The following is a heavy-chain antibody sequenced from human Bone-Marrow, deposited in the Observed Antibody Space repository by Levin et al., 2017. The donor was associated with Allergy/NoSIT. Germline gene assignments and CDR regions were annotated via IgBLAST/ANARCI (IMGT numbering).Heavy chain of an antibody. CDR2: ISSSSSYI. Sequence: GESLKISCAASGFTFSSYSMNWVRQAPGKGLEWVSSISSSSSYIYYADSVKGRFTISRDNAKNSLYLQMNSLRAEDTAVYYCARALYYYGSGREGYYYYMDVWGKGTTVTVSS. CDR3: ARALYYYGSGREGYYYYMDV. V-gene: IGHV3-21*01. J-gene: IGHJ6*03. D-gene: IGHD3-10*01. CDR1: GFTFSSYS.